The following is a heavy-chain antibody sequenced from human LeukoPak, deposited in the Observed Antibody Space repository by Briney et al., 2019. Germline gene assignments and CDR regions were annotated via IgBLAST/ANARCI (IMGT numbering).Heavy chain of an antibody. CDR1: GGSISGYY. CDR2: IYYSGST. V-gene: IGHV4-59*08. D-gene: IGHD6-6*01. Sequence: SETLSLTCTVSGGSISGYYWSWIRQPPGKGLERIAYIYYSGSTTYNPSLKSRVTVSLDTSKNQFSLKLSSVTAADTAVYYCARRGVAAIFDPWGQGTLVTVSS. J-gene: IGHJ5*02. CDR3: ARRGVAAIFDP.